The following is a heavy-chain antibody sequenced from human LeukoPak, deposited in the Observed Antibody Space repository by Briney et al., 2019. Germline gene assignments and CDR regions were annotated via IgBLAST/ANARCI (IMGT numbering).Heavy chain of an antibody. V-gene: IGHV4-4*02. J-gene: IGHJ2*01. CDR1: GDSISSNYC. D-gene: IGHD5/OR15-5a*01. Sequence: SETLSLTCAVSGDSISSNYCWSWVRQPPGKGLEWIGEINHSGSTNYNPSLKSRVTISVDTSKNQFSLKLSSVTAADTAVYYCARGVRARYFDLWGRGTLVTVSS. CDR3: ARGVRARYFDL. CDR2: INHSGST.